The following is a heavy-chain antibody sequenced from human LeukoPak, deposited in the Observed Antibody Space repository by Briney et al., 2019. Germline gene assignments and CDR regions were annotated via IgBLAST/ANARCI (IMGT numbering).Heavy chain of an antibody. CDR1: GYTFTSYA. Sequence: EASVKVSCKASGYTFTSYAMHWVRQAPGQRLEWMGWINAGNGNTKYSQKFQGRVTITRDTSASTAYMELSSLRSEDTAVYYCARGGGYQPLLYGNYWGQGTLVTVSS. J-gene: IGHJ4*02. CDR2: INAGNGNT. V-gene: IGHV1-3*01. CDR3: ARGGGYQPLLYGNY. D-gene: IGHD2-2*02.